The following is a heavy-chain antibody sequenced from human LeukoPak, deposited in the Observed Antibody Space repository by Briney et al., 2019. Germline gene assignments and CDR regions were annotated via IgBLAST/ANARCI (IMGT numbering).Heavy chain of an antibody. CDR2: ISYDGSNK. CDR1: GFTFSSYA. CDR3: ARDLAVAVVYGMDV. V-gene: IGHV3-30-3*01. D-gene: IGHD6-19*01. Sequence: GRSLRLSCAASGFTFSSYAMHWVRQAPGKGLEWVAVISYDGSNKYYADSVEGRFTISRDNSKNTLYLQMNSLRAEDTAVYYCARDLAVAVVYGMDVWGQGTTVTVSS. J-gene: IGHJ6*02.